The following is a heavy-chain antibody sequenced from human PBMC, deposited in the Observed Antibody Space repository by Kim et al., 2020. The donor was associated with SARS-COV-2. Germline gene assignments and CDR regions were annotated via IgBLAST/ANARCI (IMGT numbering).Heavy chain of an antibody. CDR2: FYYSGST. CDR3: ASALRIQVDWFAP. V-gene: IGHV4-59*01. D-gene: IGHD4-17*01. CDR1: GGSISSYY. Sequence: SETLSLTCTVSGGSISSYYWSWIRQPPGKGLEWIGYFYYSGSTNYNPSLKSRVTISVDTSKNQFSLKLSSVTAADTAVYYCASALRIQVDWFAPWGQATL. J-gene: IGHJ5*02.